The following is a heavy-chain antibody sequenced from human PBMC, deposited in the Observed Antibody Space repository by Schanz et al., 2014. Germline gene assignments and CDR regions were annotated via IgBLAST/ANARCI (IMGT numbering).Heavy chain of an antibody. D-gene: IGHD2-2*01. Sequence: VQLVESGGGLMQPGGSLRLSCAASGFNVSNNYVSWVRQAPGKGLEWVSVIHSDGTKYYADSVKGRFTISRDNARNSLYLQMNSLREEDTAVYYCTRDGGCSGTACYGYGMDVWGQGTTVTVSS. CDR1: GFNVSNNY. CDR3: TRDGGCSGTACYGYGMDV. V-gene: IGHV3-53*01. CDR2: IHSDGTK. J-gene: IGHJ6*02.